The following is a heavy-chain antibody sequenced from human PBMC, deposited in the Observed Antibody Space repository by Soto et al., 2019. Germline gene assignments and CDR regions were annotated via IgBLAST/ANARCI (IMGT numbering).Heavy chain of an antibody. J-gene: IGHJ4*02. CDR1: GYTLTELS. CDR2: FDPEDGET. Sequence: ASVKVSCKVSGYTLTELSMHWVRRAPGKGLEWMGGFDPEDGETIYAQKFQGRVTMTEDTSTDTAYMELSSLRSEDTAVYYCATRVYAKDIVVVPASFRQFGPEYYFDYWGQGTLVTVSS. D-gene: IGHD2-2*01. V-gene: IGHV1-24*01. CDR3: ATRVYAKDIVVVPASFRQFGPEYYFDY.